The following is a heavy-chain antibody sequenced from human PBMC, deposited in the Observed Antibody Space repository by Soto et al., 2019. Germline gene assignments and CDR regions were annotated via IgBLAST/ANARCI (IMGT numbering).Heavy chain of an antibody. J-gene: IGHJ4*02. CDR1: GGTFSSYA. Sequence: SMKVSCKASGGTFSSYAISWVRQAPGQGLEWMGGIIPIFGTANYAQKFQGRVTITADESTSTAYMELSSLRSEDTAVYYCARGGHIAVVTASFDYWGQGTLVTVSS. V-gene: IGHV1-69*13. CDR3: ARGGHIAVVTASFDY. D-gene: IGHD2-21*02. CDR2: IIPIFGTA.